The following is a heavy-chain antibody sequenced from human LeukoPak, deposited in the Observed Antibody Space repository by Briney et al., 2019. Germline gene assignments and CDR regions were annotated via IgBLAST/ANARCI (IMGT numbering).Heavy chain of an antibody. D-gene: IGHD6-19*01. V-gene: IGHV3-21*01. CDR2: ISSSSSYI. CDR3: ARVVAVAGRGYFQH. Sequence: GGSLRLSCAASGFTFSSYSMNWVRQAPGKGLEWVSSISSSSSYIYYADSVKGRFTISRDNAKNSLYLQMNSLRAEDTAVYYCARVVAVAGRGYFQHWGQGTLVTVSS. J-gene: IGHJ1*01. CDR1: GFTFSSYS.